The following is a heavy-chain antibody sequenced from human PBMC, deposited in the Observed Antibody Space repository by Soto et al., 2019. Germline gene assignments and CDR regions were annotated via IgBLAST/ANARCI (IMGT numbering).Heavy chain of an antibody. D-gene: IGHD7-27*01. Sequence: EVQLLESGGGLVQPGGSLRLSCAASGFTFSSYAMSWVRQAPGKGLEWVSAISGSGGSTYYADSVKGRFTISRDNSKNTLYLQMNSLRADDTAVYYCAKLTDYYYYYGMDVWGQGTTVTVSS. CDR3: AKLTDYYYYYGMDV. V-gene: IGHV3-23*01. J-gene: IGHJ6*02. CDR2: ISGSGGST. CDR1: GFTFSSYA.